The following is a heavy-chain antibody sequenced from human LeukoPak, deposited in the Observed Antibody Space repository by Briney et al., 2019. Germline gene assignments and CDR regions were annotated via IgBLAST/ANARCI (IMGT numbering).Heavy chain of an antibody. J-gene: IGHJ4*02. CDR1: GFTFGSYW. CDR3: AKDSSGLNHFDY. CDR2: IKTDGSST. Sequence: GGSLRLSCAASGFTFGSYWMHWVRQAPGKGLVWVSRIKTDGSSTNYADSVKGRFTISRDNSKNTLYLQMNSLRAEDTAVYYCAKDSSGLNHFDYWGQGTLVTVSS. V-gene: IGHV3-74*01. D-gene: IGHD6-19*01.